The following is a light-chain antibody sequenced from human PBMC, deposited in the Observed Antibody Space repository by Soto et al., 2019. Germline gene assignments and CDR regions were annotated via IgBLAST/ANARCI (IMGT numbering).Light chain of an antibody. CDR1: SGHSSYA. CDR3: QTWVTGIYV. Sequence: QSVLTQSPSASASLGASVKLTCTLSSGHSSYAIAWHQQQPEKGPRYLMKLNSDGSHSKGDGIPDRFSGSSSGAERYLTISSLQSDDEADYYCQTWVTGIYVFGTGTKLTVL. V-gene: IGLV4-69*01. CDR2: LNSDGSH. J-gene: IGLJ1*01.